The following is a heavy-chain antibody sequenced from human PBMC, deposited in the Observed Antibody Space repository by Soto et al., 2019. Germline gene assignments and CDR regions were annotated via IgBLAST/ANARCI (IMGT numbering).Heavy chain of an antibody. V-gene: IGHV2-70*01. CDR1: GSSLSTSGMC. J-gene: IGHJ4*02. D-gene: IGHD6-13*01. CDR2: IDWDDDK. CDR3: ARSEGIAAAGQFDY. Sequence: SGPTLVNPTQTLTLTCTFSGSSLSTSGMCVSWIRQPPGKALEWLALIDWDDDKYYSTSLKTRLTISKDTSKNQVVLTMTNMDPVDTATHYCARSEGIAAAGQFDYWGQGTLVTVSS.